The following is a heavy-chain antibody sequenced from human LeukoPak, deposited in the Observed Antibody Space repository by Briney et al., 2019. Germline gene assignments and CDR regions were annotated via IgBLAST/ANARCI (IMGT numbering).Heavy chain of an antibody. J-gene: IGHJ5*02. D-gene: IGHD1-26*01. Sequence: GGSLRLSCAASGFTFSSYGMSWVRQAPGKGLDWVSTIIGSGGSTYDADSVKGRFTISRDNSRNTLYLQMNSLRAEDTAVYYCARDRYSGRLGWFDPWGQGTLVTVSS. CDR3: ARDRYSGRLGWFDP. V-gene: IGHV3-23*01. CDR1: GFTFSSYG. CDR2: IIGSGGST.